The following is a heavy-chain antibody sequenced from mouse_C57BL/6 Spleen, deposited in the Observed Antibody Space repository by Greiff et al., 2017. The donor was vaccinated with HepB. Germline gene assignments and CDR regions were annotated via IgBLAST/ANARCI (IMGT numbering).Heavy chain of an antibody. CDR3: ARWGYDGPYYAMDY. Sequence: QVQLQQSGAELVRPGASVKLSCKASGYTFTDYYINWVKQRPGQGLEWIARIYPGSGNTYYNEKFKGKATLTAEKSSSTAYMQLRSLTSEDSAVYFCARWGYDGPYYAMDYWGQGTSVTVSS. V-gene: IGHV1-76*01. D-gene: IGHD2-2*01. J-gene: IGHJ4*01. CDR2: IYPGSGNT. CDR1: GYTFTDYY.